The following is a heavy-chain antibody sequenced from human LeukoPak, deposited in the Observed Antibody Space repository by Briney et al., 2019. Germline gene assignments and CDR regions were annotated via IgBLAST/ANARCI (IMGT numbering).Heavy chain of an antibody. CDR2: IYTSGST. CDR1: GGSISSGSYY. CDR3: AGEGITIFGVVITGNWFDP. J-gene: IGHJ5*02. D-gene: IGHD3-3*01. Sequence: PSQTLSLTCTVSGGSISSGSYYWSWIRQPAGKGLEWIGRIYTSGSTNYNPSLKSRVTISVDTSKNQFSLKLNSVTAADTAVYYCAGEGITIFGVVITGNWFDPWGQGTLVTVSS. V-gene: IGHV4-61*02.